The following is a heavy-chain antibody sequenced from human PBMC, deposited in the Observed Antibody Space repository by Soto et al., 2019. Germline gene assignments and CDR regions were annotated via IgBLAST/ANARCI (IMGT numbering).Heavy chain of an antibody. CDR1: GGSISSGGYS. Sequence: QLQLQESGSGLVKPSQTLSLTCAVSGGSISSGGYSWSWIRQPPGKGLEWIGYTYHSGSTYYNPSLKSRVTISVDRSKNQFSLKLSSVTAADTAVYYCARQLYCSSTSCYPAFDYWGQGTLVTVSS. V-gene: IGHV4-30-2*01. CDR2: TYHSGST. D-gene: IGHD2-2*01. J-gene: IGHJ4*02. CDR3: ARQLYCSSTSCYPAFDY.